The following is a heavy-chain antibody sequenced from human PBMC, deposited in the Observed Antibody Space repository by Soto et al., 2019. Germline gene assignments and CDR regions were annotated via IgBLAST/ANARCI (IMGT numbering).Heavy chain of an antibody. J-gene: IGHJ6*03. D-gene: IGHD3-10*01. CDR1: GFTFSSYA. V-gene: IGHV3-23*01. CDR2: ISGSGGST. Sequence: EVQLLESGGGLVQPGGSLRLSCAASGFTFSSYAMSWVRQAPGKGLEWVSAISGSGGSTYYADSVKGRFTISRDNSKNTLYLQMNSLRAEDTAVCYCAKDRVGYYYYYMDVWGKGTTVTVSS. CDR3: AKDRVGYYYYYMDV.